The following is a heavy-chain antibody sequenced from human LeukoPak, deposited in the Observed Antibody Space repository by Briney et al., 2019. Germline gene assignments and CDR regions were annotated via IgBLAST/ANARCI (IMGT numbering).Heavy chain of an antibody. D-gene: IGHD3-3*01. V-gene: IGHV1-46*01. CDR1: GYTFTSYY. CDR2: INPSGGST. Sequence: ASVKVSCKASGYTFTSYYMHWVRQAPGQGLEWMGIINPSGGSTSYAQKFQGRVTMTRDTSTSTVYMELSSLRSEDTAVYYCARNRQIYYDLWSLERDPDEYYFDYWGQGTLVTVSS. J-gene: IGHJ4*02. CDR3: ARNRQIYYDLWSLERDPDEYYFDY.